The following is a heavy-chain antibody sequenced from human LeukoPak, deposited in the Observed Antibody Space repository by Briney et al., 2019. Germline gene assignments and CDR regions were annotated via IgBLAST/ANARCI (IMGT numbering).Heavy chain of an antibody. Sequence: GGSLRLSCAASGFTFSSYWMSWVRQAPGKGLEWVANIKQDGSEKYYVDSVKGRFTISRDNAKNSLYLQMNSLRAEDTAVYYCARDQHPRYCSSTSCYFDYYYGMDVWGQGTTVTVSS. J-gene: IGHJ6*02. V-gene: IGHV3-7*01. D-gene: IGHD2-2*01. CDR2: IKQDGSEK. CDR3: ARDQHPRYCSSTSCYFDYYYGMDV. CDR1: GFTFSSYW.